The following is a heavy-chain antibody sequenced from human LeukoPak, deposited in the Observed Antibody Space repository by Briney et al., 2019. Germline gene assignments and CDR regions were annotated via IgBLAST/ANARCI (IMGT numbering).Heavy chain of an antibody. J-gene: IGHJ5*02. V-gene: IGHV3-11*01. Sequence: GGSLRLSCAASGFTFNDYYMSWIRQAPGKGLEWLSYINIGGTNTHYADSVKGRFTISRDNAKKSLYLEVNNPRAEDTAVYYCATDGAGFDTWGQGVLVTVSS. CDR2: INIGGTNT. CDR3: ATDGAGFDT. CDR1: GFTFNDYY.